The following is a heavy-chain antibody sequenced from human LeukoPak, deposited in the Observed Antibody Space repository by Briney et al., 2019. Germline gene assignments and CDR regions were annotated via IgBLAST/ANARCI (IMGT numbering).Heavy chain of an antibody. J-gene: IGHJ4*02. CDR1: GYTFTSYG. D-gene: IGHD5-18*01. CDR2: ISAYSGNT. CDR3: AGAPPSVDTAMAYFDY. V-gene: IGHV1-18*01. Sequence: ASVKVTCKASGYTFTSYGCSWVRQAPGQGLEWMGGISAYSGNTNYAQKLKGRVTMSTDTSTSPAYMELSSLRSEDTAVYYCAGAPPSVDTAMAYFDYWGQGTLVTVSS.